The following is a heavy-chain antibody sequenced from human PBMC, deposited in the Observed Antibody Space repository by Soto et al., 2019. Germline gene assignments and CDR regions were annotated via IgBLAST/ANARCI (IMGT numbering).Heavy chain of an antibody. Sequence: QVQLQESGPGLVKPSETLSLTCTVSGGSTHSYYWAWIRQPPGKGLEWMGYVYYNGDTNYNPSLKSRVTISVDASKTQFSLKLTSVTPAYTSVYYCARGHGHGGSSFDFWGQGTLVTVSS. CDR3: ARGHGHGGSSFDF. J-gene: IGHJ4*02. CDR2: VYYNGDT. V-gene: IGHV4-59*01. D-gene: IGHD2-15*01. CDR1: GGSTHSYY.